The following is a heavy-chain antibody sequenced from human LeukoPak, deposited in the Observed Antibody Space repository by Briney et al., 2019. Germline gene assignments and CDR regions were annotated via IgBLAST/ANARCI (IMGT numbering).Heavy chain of an antibody. CDR2: FYSGDSA. CDR3: AKTSRRDSAYDSPFDY. D-gene: IGHD5-12*01. CDR1: GFTVRSSY. V-gene: IGHV3-66*01. Sequence: GGSLRLSCAASGFTVRSSYISWVRQAPGTGLEWVSVFYSGDSAYYADSVKGRFTTSRDNSKNTLYLQMTSLRAEDTAIYYCAKTSRRDSAYDSPFDYWGQGTLVTVSS. J-gene: IGHJ4*02.